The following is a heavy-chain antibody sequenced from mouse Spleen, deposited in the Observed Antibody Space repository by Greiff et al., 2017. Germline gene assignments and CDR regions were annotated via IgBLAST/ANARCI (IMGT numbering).Heavy chain of an antibody. J-gene: IGHJ2*01. Sequence: EVKLQESGGGLVKLGGSLKLSCAASGFTFSSYYMSWVRQTPEKRLEWVATISSGGGSTYYPDSVKGRFTISRDNAKNTLYLQMSSLNSEDTAVYYCARDRGDGYSFDYWGQGTTLTVSS. CDR2: ISSGGGST. CDR3: ARDRGDGYSFDY. CDR1: GFTFSSYY. D-gene: IGHD2-3*01. V-gene: IGHV5-6-4*01.